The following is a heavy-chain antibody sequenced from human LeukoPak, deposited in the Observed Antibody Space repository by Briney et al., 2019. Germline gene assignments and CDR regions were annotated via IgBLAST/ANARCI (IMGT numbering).Heavy chain of an antibody. CDR1: GGPFSGFY. CDR2: INENGNS. V-gene: IGHV4-34*01. CDR3: ARGGLYSNYFDS. D-gene: IGHD4-11*01. J-gene: IGHJ4*02. Sequence: PSETLSLTCAVYGGPFSGFYWSWIRQPPGKGLEWIGDINENGNSNYIPSLKSRVTISVDTSKNQFSLKVTSVTAADTAVYYCARGGLYSNYFDSWGQGTLVAVS.